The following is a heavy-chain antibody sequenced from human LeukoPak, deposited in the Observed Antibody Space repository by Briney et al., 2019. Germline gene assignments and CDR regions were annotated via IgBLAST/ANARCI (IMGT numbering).Heavy chain of an antibody. CDR2: INHSWST. V-gene: IGHV4-38-2*02. Sequence: PSETLSLTCTVSGYSISNNFYWAWIRPSPGKGLEWIVSINHSWSTYYHPSLKSRVTISVDTSKSQFSLKLTSATAADTAVYYCARAPGTTFDYWGHGNMVTVSS. CDR3: ARAPGTTFDY. J-gene: IGHJ4*01. D-gene: IGHD4-17*01. CDR1: GYSISNNFY.